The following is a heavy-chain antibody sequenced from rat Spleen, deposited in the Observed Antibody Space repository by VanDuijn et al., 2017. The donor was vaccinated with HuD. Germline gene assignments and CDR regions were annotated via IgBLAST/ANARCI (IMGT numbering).Heavy chain of an antibody. V-gene: IGHV5-25*01. CDR1: GFTFSDFD. D-gene: IGHD3-8*01. J-gene: IGHJ2*01. CDR2: ITNASGGT. Sequence: EVQLVESGGGLVQPGRSMKLSCAASGFTFSDFDMAWVRQAPGKGLECVASITNASGGTHYPDSVKGRFTISSDIAKSTLYLQMDSLRSEDTATYYCASSKGYYFDYWGQGVMVTVSS. CDR3: ASSKGYYFDY.